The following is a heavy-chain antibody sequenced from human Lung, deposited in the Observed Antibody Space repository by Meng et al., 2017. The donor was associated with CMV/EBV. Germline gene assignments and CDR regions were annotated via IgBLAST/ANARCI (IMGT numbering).Heavy chain of an antibody. V-gene: IGHV1-69*05. CDR2: IIPIFGTA. Sequence: SVKVSXKASGYTFSSYAISWVRQAPGQGLEWMGWIIPIFGTANYAQKFQGRVTITTDESTSTAYMELSSLRSEDTAVYYCASTTPHFSSTICYTYIDYWGKGTLVTVSS. CDR3: ASTTPHFSSTICYTYIDY. J-gene: IGHJ4*03. D-gene: IGHD2-2*02. CDR1: GYTFSSYA.